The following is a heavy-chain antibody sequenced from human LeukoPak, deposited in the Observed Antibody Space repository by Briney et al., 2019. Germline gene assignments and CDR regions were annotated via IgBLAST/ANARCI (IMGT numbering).Heavy chain of an antibody. J-gene: IGHJ4*02. Sequence: SETLSLTCIVSGGSISSYYWSWVRQPPGKELEWIGYIYYSGSTNYNSSLKSRVTISVDTSKNQFSLNLTSVTAADTAVYYCARGYSSYSCYFDYWGQGALVTVSS. D-gene: IGHD6-6*01. CDR1: GGSISSYY. CDR3: ARGYSSYSCYFDY. V-gene: IGHV4-59*01. CDR2: IYYSGST.